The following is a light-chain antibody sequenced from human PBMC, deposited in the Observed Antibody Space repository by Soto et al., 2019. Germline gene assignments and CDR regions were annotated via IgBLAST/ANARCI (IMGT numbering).Light chain of an antibody. CDR3: MQALQTPST. CDR2: LGS. V-gene: IGKV2-28*01. J-gene: IGKJ2*02. Sequence: DLVMTQSPLSLPVTPGEPASISCRSSQSLLNSNTYNYLDWYLQKPGQSPQLLIYLGSNRASGVPDRFSGSGSGTDFTLKSSRVEAEDVGVYYCMQALQTPSTFGQGTKLEIK. CDR1: QSLLNSNTYNY.